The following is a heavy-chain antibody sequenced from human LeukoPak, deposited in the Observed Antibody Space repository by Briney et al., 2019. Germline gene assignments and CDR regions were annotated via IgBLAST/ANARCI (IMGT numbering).Heavy chain of an antibody. J-gene: IGHJ4*02. CDR2: ISGSGGSP. V-gene: IGHV3-23*01. D-gene: IGHD3-22*01. Sequence: GGSLRLSCVISELNFSKIGMTWLRQAPGKGLEWVATISGSGGSPFYADSVKARFTISRDNSKNTLYLEMNSLRVEDTAVYYCARAPTRPTLIVYDLYFDYWGQGSLVTVSS. CDR1: ELNFSKIG. CDR3: ARAPTRPTLIVYDLYFDY.